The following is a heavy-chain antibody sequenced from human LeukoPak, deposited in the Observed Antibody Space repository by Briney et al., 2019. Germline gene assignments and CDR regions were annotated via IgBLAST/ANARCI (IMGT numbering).Heavy chain of an antibody. CDR2: INHSGST. CDR3: ARGLHYNILTGGMDV. Sequence: SETLSLTGAVYGGSFSGYYWSWIRQPPGKGLEWIGEINHSGSTNYNPSLKSRVTISVDTSKNQFSLKLSSVTAADTAVYYCARGLHYNILTGGMDVWGQGTTVIVSS. D-gene: IGHD3-9*01. CDR1: GGSFSGYY. J-gene: IGHJ6*02. V-gene: IGHV4-34*01.